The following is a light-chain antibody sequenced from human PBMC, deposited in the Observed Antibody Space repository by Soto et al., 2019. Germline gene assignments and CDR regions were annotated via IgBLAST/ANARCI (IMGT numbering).Light chain of an antibody. CDR2: DVN. Sequence: QSALTQPSSVSGSPGQSITISCTGTSSDVGGYNFVSWYQPHPGKVTKLMIFDVNGRPSGVSDRFPGSKSVNTAPLTISVLRACDECHYCCGSYTSSSTHVFGSGTKLTVL. J-gene: IGLJ1*01. CDR3: GSYTSSSTHV. CDR1: SSDVGGYNF. V-gene: IGLV2-14*03.